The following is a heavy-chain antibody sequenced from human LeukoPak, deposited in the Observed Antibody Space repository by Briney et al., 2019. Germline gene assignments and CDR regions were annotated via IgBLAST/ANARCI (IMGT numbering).Heavy chain of an antibody. Sequence: PGGSLRLSCTTSGFTFPTYSMSWVRQAPGQGLEWVESIFGSASRIYHADSVKGRFTVSRDNSKNTLYLQMNGLRVEDTALYYCVKDRVPDSGWSFDVWGQGTMVTVSA. CDR1: GFTFPTYS. D-gene: IGHD6-19*01. CDR2: IFGSASRI. J-gene: IGHJ3*01. V-gene: IGHV3-23*01. CDR3: VKDRVPDSGWSFDV.